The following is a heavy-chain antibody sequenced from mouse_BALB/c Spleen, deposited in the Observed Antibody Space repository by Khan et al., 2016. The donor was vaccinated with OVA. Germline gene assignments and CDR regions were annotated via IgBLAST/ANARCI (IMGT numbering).Heavy chain of an antibody. CDR3: ARGNYYGYALDY. CDR1: GYSITSNYA. CDR2: ISYSGST. V-gene: IGHV3-2*02. Sequence: EVKLEVSGPGLVKPSQSLSLTCTVTGYSITSNYAWNWIRQFPGNKLEWMGYISYSGSTNYNPSLTSRISITRDTSKNQFFLQLNSVTTEDTATYYCARGNYYGYALDYWGQGTSITVSS. D-gene: IGHD1-1*01. J-gene: IGHJ4*01.